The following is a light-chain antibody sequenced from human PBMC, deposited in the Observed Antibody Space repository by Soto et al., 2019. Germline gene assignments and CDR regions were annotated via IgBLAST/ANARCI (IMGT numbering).Light chain of an antibody. CDR2: NVS. Sequence: EIVLTQSPGTLSFSPGERATVSCRASQSVSSAYLAWYQQKPGQAPRLLIYNVSRRATGIPDRFSGSGSGTDFTLTISRLEPEDFAVYYCQQYGSSLFTFGPGTKVDIK. CDR3: QQYGSSLFT. V-gene: IGKV3-20*01. J-gene: IGKJ3*01. CDR1: QSVSSAY.